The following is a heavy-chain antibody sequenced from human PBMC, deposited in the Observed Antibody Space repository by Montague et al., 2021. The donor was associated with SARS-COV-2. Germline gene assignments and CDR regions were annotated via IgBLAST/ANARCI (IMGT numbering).Heavy chain of an antibody. V-gene: IGHV4-34*01. D-gene: IGHD3-22*01. Sequence: SETLSLTCSGLGSWYTGSYRKSIRLTSSNTLEWYGEINHRGSTNYSPSLESRVAISVDTSKNQFSLKLNSVTAADTAIYYCARATVDINMILVVITSVNHYFDSWGQGTLVTVSP. CDR1: GSWYTGSY. CDR2: INHRGST. CDR3: ARATVDINMILVVITSVNHYFDS. J-gene: IGHJ4*02.